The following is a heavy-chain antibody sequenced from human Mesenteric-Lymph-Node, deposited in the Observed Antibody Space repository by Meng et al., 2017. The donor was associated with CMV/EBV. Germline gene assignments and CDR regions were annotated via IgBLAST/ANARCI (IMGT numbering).Heavy chain of an antibody. CDR3: ARGSGYYDSGGASYYFYYGLDV. CDR1: GYTFTGYY. D-gene: IGHD3-22*01. J-gene: IGHJ6*02. V-gene: IGHV1-69*05. Sequence: SVKVSCKASGYTFTGYYMHWVRQAPGQGLEWMGGIIPMFGTANYAEKFQGRVSITTDESTSTVYMELSSLRSEDTAVYYCARGSGYYDSGGASYYFYYGLDVWGQGTTVTVSS. CDR2: IIPMFGTA.